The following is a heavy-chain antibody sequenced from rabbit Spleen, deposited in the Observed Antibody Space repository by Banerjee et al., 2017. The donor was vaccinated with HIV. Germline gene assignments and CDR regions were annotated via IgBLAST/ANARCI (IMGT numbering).Heavy chain of an antibody. CDR1: GFSFSSGYD. J-gene: IGHJ2*01. CDR3: ARNYVNAFDP. V-gene: IGHV1S45*01. D-gene: IGHD1-1*01. Sequence: QEQVVESGGGLVQPGGSLKLSCEASGFSFSSGYDMCWVRQAPGKGLEWIACIDTNDGDTDYANWSKGRFTISKTSSTTVTLQMTSLTAADTATYFCARNYVNAFDPWGPGTLVTVS. CDR2: IDTNDGDT.